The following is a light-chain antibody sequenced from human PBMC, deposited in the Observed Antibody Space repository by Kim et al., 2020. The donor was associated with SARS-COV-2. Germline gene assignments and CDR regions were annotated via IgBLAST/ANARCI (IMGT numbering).Light chain of an antibody. CDR3: SSYTRSSTVL. CDR1: SSDVGSYNR. V-gene: IGLV2-18*02. Sequence: GQSVPISCTGTSSDVGSYNRVSWYQQPPGTAPKLMIYEVSNRPSGVPDRLSGSKSGNTASLTISGLQAEDEADYYCSSYTRSSTVLFGGGTQLTVL. J-gene: IGLJ2*01. CDR2: EVS.